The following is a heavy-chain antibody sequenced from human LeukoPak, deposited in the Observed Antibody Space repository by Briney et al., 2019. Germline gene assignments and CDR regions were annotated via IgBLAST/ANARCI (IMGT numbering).Heavy chain of an antibody. CDR2: ISYDGSNK. CDR1: GFTFSSYE. V-gene: IGHV3-30*04. D-gene: IGHD3-9*01. CDR3: ARGGDILTGYYKMGSYYMDV. J-gene: IGHJ6*03. Sequence: PGGSLRLSCAASGFTFSSYEMNWVRQAPGKGLEWVAVISYDGSNKYYADSVKGRFTISRDNSKNTLYLQMNSLRAEDTAVYYCARGGDILTGYYKMGSYYMDVWGKGTTVTVSS.